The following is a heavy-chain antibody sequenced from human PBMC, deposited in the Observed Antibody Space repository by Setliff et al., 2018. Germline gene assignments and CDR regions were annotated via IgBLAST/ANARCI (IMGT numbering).Heavy chain of an antibody. V-gene: IGHV1-69*05. Sequence: SVKVSCKASGGTFSTYGISWVRQAPGQGLEWMGGTIPIFGTTNYAQKFQGRVTIITDESTSTAYMELSSLRSEDTAVYYCAREGVDTRSSTDYRYYMDVWGKGTTVTVSS. CDR1: GGTFSTYG. D-gene: IGHD5-18*01. CDR2: TIPIFGTT. J-gene: IGHJ6*03. CDR3: AREGVDTRSSTDYRYYMDV.